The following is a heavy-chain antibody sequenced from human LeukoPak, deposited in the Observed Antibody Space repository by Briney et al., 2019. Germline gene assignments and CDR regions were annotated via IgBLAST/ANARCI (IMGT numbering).Heavy chain of an antibody. Sequence: GGSLRLSCGASGFTFSSSSMNWVRQAPGKGLEWVSYIRGSSSTIYYADSVKGRFTISRDNAKNSLYLQMNSLRAEDTAVYYCARDLWDYFGSGTYYYYAMDVWGQGTTVTVSS. D-gene: IGHD3-10*01. J-gene: IGHJ6*02. CDR3: ARDLWDYFGSGTYYYYAMDV. V-gene: IGHV3-48*01. CDR2: IRGSSSTI. CDR1: GFTFSSSS.